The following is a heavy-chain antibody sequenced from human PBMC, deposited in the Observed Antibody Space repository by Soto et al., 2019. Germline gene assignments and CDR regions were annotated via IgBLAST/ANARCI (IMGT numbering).Heavy chain of an antibody. J-gene: IGHJ4*02. CDR2: TYYRSNWRH. Sequence: SQTLSLTCAISGDSVSSNTAAWNWIRSSPSRGLEWLGRTYYRSNWRHDYAVSVKSRITVNPDTSKNHFSLQLNSVTPDDTAVYYCARGVAGTGFDLWGQGTLVTSPQ. V-gene: IGHV6-1*01. CDR1: GDSVSSNTAA. D-gene: IGHD6-19*01. CDR3: ARGVAGTGFDL.